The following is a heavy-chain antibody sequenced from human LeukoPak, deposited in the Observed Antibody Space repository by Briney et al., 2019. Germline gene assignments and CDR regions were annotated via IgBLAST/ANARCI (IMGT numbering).Heavy chain of an antibody. D-gene: IGHD3-22*01. Sequence: SETLSLTCTVSGGSISSYYWSWIRQPPGKGLEWIGYIYTSGSTNYNPSLKSRVTISVDTSKNQFSLKLSSVTAADTAVYYCARGMDYYYDSSGYYYFDYWGQGTLVTVSS. CDR3: ARGMDYYYDSSGYYYFDY. CDR1: GGSISSYY. J-gene: IGHJ4*02. V-gene: IGHV4-4*09. CDR2: IYTSGST.